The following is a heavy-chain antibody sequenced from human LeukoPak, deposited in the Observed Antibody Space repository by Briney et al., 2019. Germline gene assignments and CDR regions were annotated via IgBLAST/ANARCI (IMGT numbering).Heavy chain of an antibody. CDR2: IRYDGSNK. V-gene: IGHV3-30*02. J-gene: IGHJ4*02. CDR3: AKDHLTVTQRNRMDY. Sequence: PGGSLRLSCAASGFTFSSYGMHWVRQAPGKGLEWVAFIRYDGSNKYYADSVKGRFTISRDNSKNTLYLQMNSLRAEDTAVYYCAKDHLTVTQRNRMDYWGQGTLVTVSS. CDR1: GFTFSSYG. D-gene: IGHD4-11*01.